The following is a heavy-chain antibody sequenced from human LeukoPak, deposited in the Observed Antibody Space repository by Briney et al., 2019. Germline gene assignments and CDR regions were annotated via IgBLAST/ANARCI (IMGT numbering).Heavy chain of an antibody. V-gene: IGHV4-30-4*01. J-gene: IGHJ4*02. CDR1: GGSISSGDYY. CDR3: ARGEGSGSSDY. Sequence: SETLSLTCTVSGGSISSGDYYWSWIRQPPGKGLEWIGYIYYSGSTYYNPSLKSRVTISVDTSKNQFSLKLSSVTAADTDVYYCARGEGSGSSDYWGQGTLVTVSS. D-gene: IGHD3-10*01. CDR2: IYYSGST.